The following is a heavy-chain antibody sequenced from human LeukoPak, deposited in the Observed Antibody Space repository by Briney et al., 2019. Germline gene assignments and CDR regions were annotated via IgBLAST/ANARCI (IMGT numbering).Heavy chain of an antibody. D-gene: IGHD6-13*01. J-gene: IGHJ6*02. V-gene: IGHV1-18*01. CDR1: GYTFTSYG. CDR3: AREAAAGNPSYHYGMDV. CDR2: ISAYNGNT. Sequence: ASVKVSCKASGYTFTSYGISWVRQAPGQGLEWMGWISAYNGNTNYAQKLQGRVTMTTDTSTSTAYMELRSLRSDDTAVYYCAREAAAGNPSYHYGMDVWGQGTTVTVSS.